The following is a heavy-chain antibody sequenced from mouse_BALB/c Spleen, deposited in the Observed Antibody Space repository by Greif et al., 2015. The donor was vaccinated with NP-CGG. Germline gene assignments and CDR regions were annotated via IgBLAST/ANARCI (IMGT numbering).Heavy chain of an antibody. CDR3: ARSHYYGYVGFDY. CDR2: IDPANGNT. V-gene: IGHV14-3*02. J-gene: IGHJ2*01. Sequence: EVKVVESGAELVKPGASVKLSCTASGFNINDTYMHWVKQRPEQGLEWIGRIDPANGNTKYDPKFQGKATITADTSSNTAYLQLSSLTSEDTAVYYCARSHYYGYVGFDYWGQGTTLTVSS. D-gene: IGHD1-2*01. CDR1: GFNINDTY.